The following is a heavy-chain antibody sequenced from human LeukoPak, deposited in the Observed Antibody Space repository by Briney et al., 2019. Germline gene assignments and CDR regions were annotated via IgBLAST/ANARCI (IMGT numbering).Heavy chain of an antibody. D-gene: IGHD4-11*01. Sequence: GGSLRLSCAASGFTFSFYSMNWVRQAPGEGLEGVSYISRSSSIIYHADSVKGRFTISRDNAKNSLYLQMNSLRADDTAVYYCAREMTTAYAFDIWGQGTMVTVSS. CDR2: ISRSSSII. J-gene: IGHJ3*02. CDR1: GFTFSFYS. CDR3: AREMTTAYAFDI. V-gene: IGHV3-48*01.